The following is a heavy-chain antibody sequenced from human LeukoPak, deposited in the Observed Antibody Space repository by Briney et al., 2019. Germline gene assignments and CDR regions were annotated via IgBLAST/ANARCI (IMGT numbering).Heavy chain of an antibody. Sequence: ASVKVSCKASGYTFTSYYMYWVRQAPGQGLEWMGMISPSGGSTTYAQKFQGRVTMTRDTSTSTVYMELSSLRSEDTAVYYCARGGDPSLYSSSWYFFDYWGQGTLVTVSS. V-gene: IGHV1-46*01. D-gene: IGHD6-13*01. CDR3: ARGGDPSLYSSSWYFFDY. J-gene: IGHJ4*02. CDR1: GYTFTSYY. CDR2: ISPSGGST.